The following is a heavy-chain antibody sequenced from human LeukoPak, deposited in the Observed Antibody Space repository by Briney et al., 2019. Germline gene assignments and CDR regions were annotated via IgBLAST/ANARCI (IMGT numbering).Heavy chain of an antibody. J-gene: IGHJ4*02. CDR2: ISSNGGST. V-gene: IGHV3-64D*09. Sequence: GGSLSHSRSVSGFTSCSYVMHSVRQAPGKGLEYVSAISSNGGSTYYADSVKGRFTISRDNSKNTLYLQMSSLRAEDTAVYYCVILGSYWGQGTLVIVSS. CDR3: VILGSY. CDR1: GFTSCSYV. D-gene: IGHD3-16*01.